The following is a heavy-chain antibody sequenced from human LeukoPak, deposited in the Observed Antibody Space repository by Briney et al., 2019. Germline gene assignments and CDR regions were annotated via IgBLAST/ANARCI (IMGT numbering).Heavy chain of an antibody. CDR1: GGSISSGDYY. CDR3: ARGGTYYYDSSGYYSY. V-gene: IGHV4-30-4*01. CDR2: IYYSGST. Sequence: SQTLSLTCTVSGGSISSGDYYWSWIRQPPGKGLEWIGYIYYSGSTYYNPSLKSRVTISVDTSKNQFSLKLSSVTAADTAVYYCARGGTYYYDSSGYYSYWGQGTLVTVSS. J-gene: IGHJ4*02. D-gene: IGHD3-22*01.